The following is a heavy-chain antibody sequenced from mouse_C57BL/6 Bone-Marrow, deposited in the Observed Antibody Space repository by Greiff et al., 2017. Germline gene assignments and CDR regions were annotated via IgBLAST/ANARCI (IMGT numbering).Heavy chain of an antibody. CDR1: GYTFTDYE. D-gene: IGHD2-2*01. J-gene: IGHJ3*01. CDR3: TRRGDGYDGAWFAY. CDR2: IDPETGGT. V-gene: IGHV1-15*01. Sequence: VQLQQSGAELVRPGASVTLSCKASGYTFTDYEMHWVKQTPVHGLAWIGAIDPETGGTAYTQKFKGKAILTADKSSSTAYMELRSLTSEDSAVYYCTRRGDGYDGAWFAYWGQGTLVTVSA.